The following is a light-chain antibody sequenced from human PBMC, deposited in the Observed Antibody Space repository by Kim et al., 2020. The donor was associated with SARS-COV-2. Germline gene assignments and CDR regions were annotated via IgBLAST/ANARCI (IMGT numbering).Light chain of an antibody. J-gene: IGKJ1*01. CDR1: QDISNY. CDR3: QQYDNLPLT. Sequence: DIQMTQSPSTLSASVGDRVTITCRASQDISNYLTWYQQKPGKAPKLLIYDASNLETGVPSRFSGSGSGTDFTFTISSLQPEDIATYYCQQYDNLPLTFGHGTKVDIK. CDR2: DAS. V-gene: IGKV1-33*01.